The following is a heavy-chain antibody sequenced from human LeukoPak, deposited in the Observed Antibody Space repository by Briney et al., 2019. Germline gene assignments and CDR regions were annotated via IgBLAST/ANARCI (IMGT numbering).Heavy chain of an antibody. J-gene: IGHJ4*02. CDR2: INAGNGNT. D-gene: IGHD2-2*01. CDR1: GYTFTSYA. CDR3: ARVPGYCSSTSCYRTHFDY. Sequence: ASVKVSCKASGYTFTSYAMHWVRQAPGQRLEWMGWINAGNGNTKYSQKFQGRVTITRDTSASTASMELSSLRSEDTAMYYCARVPGYCSSTSCYRTHFDYWGQGTLVTVSS. V-gene: IGHV1-3*01.